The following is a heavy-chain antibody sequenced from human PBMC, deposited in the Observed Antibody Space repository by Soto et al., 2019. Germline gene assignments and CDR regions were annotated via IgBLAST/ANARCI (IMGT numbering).Heavy chain of an antibody. V-gene: IGHV3-15*01. J-gene: IGHJ4*01. CDR2: IKSEADGGTA. D-gene: IGHD2-15*01. CDR1: GCTFNNGS. Sequence: GGSLRLAGAASGCTFNNGSVSWFSRAPGTGREWVGRIKSEADGGTADYAAPVKGRFTISRDDSKNTLYLQMDSLKTEDTAVYYCYSFSLHGGFPSLVRDYRR. CDR3: YSFSLHGGFPSLVRDY.